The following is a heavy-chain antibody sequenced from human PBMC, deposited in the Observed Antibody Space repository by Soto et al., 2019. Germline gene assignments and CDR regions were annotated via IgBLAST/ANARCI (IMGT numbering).Heavy chain of an antibody. Sequence: EVQLVESGGVVVQPGGSLRLSCAASGFTFDDYTMHWVRQAPGKGLEWVSLISWDGGSTYYADSVKGRFTISRDNSKNSLYLQMNSLRTEDTALYYCAKDQGDSSGYFDYWGQRTLVTVSS. D-gene: IGHD3-22*01. CDR1: GFTFDDYT. V-gene: IGHV3-43*01. CDR3: AKDQGDSSGYFDY. CDR2: ISWDGGST. J-gene: IGHJ4*02.